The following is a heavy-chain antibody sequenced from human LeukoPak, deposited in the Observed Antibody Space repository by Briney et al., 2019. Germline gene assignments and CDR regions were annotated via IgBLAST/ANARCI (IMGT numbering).Heavy chain of an antibody. Sequence: ASVKVSCKASGYTFTNYYIHWVRQAPGQGPEWMGIINPSGGGTTYAPKFLGRVTMTKDTSTSTVYMVLSSLRSADTALYYCARETDIAVAANYFDYWGQGTLVTVSS. J-gene: IGHJ4*02. D-gene: IGHD6-19*01. CDR2: INPSGGGT. V-gene: IGHV1-46*01. CDR1: GYTFTNYY. CDR3: ARETDIAVAANYFDY.